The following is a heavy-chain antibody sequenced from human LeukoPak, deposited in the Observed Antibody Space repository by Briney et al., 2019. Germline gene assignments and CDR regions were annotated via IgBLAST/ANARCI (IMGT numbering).Heavy chain of an antibody. J-gene: IGHJ4*02. D-gene: IGHD5-12*01. CDR1: GGSISSYY. CDR2: IFHDGVT. V-gene: IGHV4-59*01. CDR3: ARFSRWLPFEF. Sequence: RSSETLSLTCTVSGGSISSYYWSWIRQSPEKGLEWIGHIFHDGVTDYNPSLKSRVTILGDTSKDQFSLRLTSVTAADTAVYYCARFSRWLPFEFWGQGTLVTVSS.